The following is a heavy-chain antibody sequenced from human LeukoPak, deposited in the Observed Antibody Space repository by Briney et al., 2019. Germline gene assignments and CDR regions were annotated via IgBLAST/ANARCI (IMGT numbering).Heavy chain of an antibody. CDR2: IIPILGIA. D-gene: IGHD4-17*01. CDR1: GGTFSSYT. J-gene: IGHJ5*02. V-gene: IGHV1-69*02. CDR3: ARGGDKGWFDP. Sequence: SVKVSCKASGGTFSSYTISWVRQAPGQGLEWMGRIIPILGIANYAQKFQGRVTITADKSTSTAYIELSSLRSEDTAVYYCARGGDKGWFDPWGQGTLVTVSS.